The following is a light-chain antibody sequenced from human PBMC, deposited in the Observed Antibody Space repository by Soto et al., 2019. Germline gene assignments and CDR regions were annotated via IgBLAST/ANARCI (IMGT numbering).Light chain of an antibody. CDR3: QQYGNSPLT. V-gene: IGKV3-20*01. CDR1: QSVSRTY. Sequence: EIVLTQSPGTLSLSPGERATLSCRASQSVSRTYLAWYQQKPVQAPRLLIFRASTRATGVPARFSGRGSGTDFTLTISRLEPEDFAVYYCQQYGNSPLTFGGGTKVDIK. CDR2: RAS. J-gene: IGKJ4*01.